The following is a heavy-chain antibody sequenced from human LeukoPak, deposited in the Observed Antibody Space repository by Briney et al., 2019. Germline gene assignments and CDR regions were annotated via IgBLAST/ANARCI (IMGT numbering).Heavy chain of an antibody. J-gene: IGHJ4*02. CDR2: ISYDGSQK. D-gene: IGHD1-26*01. CDR3: AKDAVGAPDY. V-gene: IGHV3-30*18. CDR1: GFDFSAFG. Sequence: GGSLRLSCAASGFDFSAFGMNWVRQAPGKGLEWVAVISYDGSQKYYADSVKGRFTISRDNSKNTVYLQMNSLRAEDTALYYCAKDAVGAPDYWGQGTLVTVSS.